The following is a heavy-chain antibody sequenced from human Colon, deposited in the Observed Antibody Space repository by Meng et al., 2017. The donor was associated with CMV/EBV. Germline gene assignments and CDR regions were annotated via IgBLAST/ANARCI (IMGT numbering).Heavy chain of an antibody. Sequence: SNPLCPPGSVSNASITSGKRDYWTWIRQAPGKGLEWIGDNQHSGTTHYNPSLKSRVTFSMDTSKTQCSLKLTSVTAADTAVYYCVRQHCSGGMCHQCEPWGQGIPVTVSS. V-gene: IGHV4-61*01. CDR1: NASITSGKRDY. D-gene: IGHD2-15*01. J-gene: IGHJ5*02. CDR2: NQHSGTT. CDR3: VRQHCSGGMCHQCEP.